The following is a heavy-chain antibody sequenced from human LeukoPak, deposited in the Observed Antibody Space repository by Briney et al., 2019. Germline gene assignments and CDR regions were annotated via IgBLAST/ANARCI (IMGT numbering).Heavy chain of an antibody. Sequence: ASVKVSCKASGYTFTSYYMHWVRQAPGQGLEWMGIINPSGGSTSYAQKFQGRVTMTRDMSTSTVYMELSSLRSEDTAVYYCARDPSKVYDSSGYQSPFDYWGQGTLVTVSS. V-gene: IGHV1-46*01. J-gene: IGHJ4*02. CDR1: GYTFTSYY. CDR2: INPSGGST. D-gene: IGHD3-22*01. CDR3: ARDPSKVYDSSGYQSPFDY.